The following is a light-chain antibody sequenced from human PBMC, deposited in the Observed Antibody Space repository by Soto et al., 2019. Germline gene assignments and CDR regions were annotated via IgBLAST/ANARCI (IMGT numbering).Light chain of an antibody. CDR3: CSYAGTYTWRL. CDR1: TSNIGSNN. CDR2: DVT. V-gene: IGLV1-44*01. Sequence: QSALAQPPSVSGTPGQRLTISCSGGTSNIGSNNVYWYQQLPGAAPKLIIYDVTKRPSGVPDRFAGSKSGNTASLTISGLQAEDEADYYCCSYAGTYTWRLFGGGTKLTVL. J-gene: IGLJ3*02.